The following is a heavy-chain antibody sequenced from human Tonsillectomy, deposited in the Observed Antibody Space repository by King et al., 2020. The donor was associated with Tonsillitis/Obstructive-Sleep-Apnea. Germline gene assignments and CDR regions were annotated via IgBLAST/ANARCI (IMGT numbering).Heavy chain of an antibody. Sequence: VQLVESGGGVVQPGRSLRLSCAASGFTFSSYGMHWVRQAPGKGLEGVAVISYDGSNKYYADSVKGRFTISRDNSKNTLYLQMNSLRAEDTAVYYCAKDPLTGVYFDYWGQGTLVTVSS. CDR2: ISYDGSNK. J-gene: IGHJ4*02. V-gene: IGHV3-30*18. CDR3: AKDPLTGVYFDY. CDR1: GFTFSSYG. D-gene: IGHD7-27*01.